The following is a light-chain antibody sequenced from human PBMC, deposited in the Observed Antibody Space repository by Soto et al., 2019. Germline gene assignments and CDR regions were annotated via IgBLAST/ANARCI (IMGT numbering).Light chain of an antibody. CDR1: QTINMN. CDR2: ATS. Sequence: DIPMTQSPSSLSASVGDRVTITCRASQTINMNLNWYQHKPGKAPSVLIYATSSLQRGVSSRFSGSGSGTDFTLTINSLQPEDYATYYCQQSYRTPYTFGQGTKLAIK. V-gene: IGKV1-39*01. CDR3: QQSYRTPYT. J-gene: IGKJ2*01.